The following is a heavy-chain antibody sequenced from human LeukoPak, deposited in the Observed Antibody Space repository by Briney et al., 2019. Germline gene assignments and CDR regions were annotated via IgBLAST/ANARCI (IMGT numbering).Heavy chain of an antibody. D-gene: IGHD3-10*01. CDR3: ARNRWFGELSQYFQH. J-gene: IGHJ1*01. V-gene: IGHV4-34*01. Sequence: SETLSLTCAVYGGSFSGYYWSWIRQPPVKGLEWIGEINHSGSTNYNPSLKSRVTTSVDTSKNQFSLKLSSVTAADTAVYYCARNRWFGELSQYFQHWGQGTLVTVSS. CDR2: INHSGST. CDR1: GGSFSGYY.